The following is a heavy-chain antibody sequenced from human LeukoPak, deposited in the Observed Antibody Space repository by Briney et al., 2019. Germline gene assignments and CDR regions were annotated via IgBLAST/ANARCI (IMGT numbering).Heavy chain of an antibody. Sequence: ASVKVSCKASGYTFTSYDINWVRQATGQGLEWMGWMNPNSGNTGYAQKFQGRVTMTRNTSISTAYMELSSLRSEDTAVYYCARWHSSSPGIDYWGQGTLVTVSS. CDR2: MNPNSGNT. CDR1: GYTFTSYD. D-gene: IGHD6-6*01. CDR3: ARWHSSSPGIDY. J-gene: IGHJ4*02. V-gene: IGHV1-8*01.